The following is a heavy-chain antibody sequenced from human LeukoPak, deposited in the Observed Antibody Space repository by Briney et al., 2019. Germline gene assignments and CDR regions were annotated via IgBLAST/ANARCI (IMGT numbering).Heavy chain of an antibody. V-gene: IGHV3-23*01. CDR2: INNSGGSA. D-gene: IGHD3-10*01. CDR1: EFTFSNYA. J-gene: IGHJ6*03. CDR3: AKEDYGSGSYAHYYYYMDV. Sequence: GGSLRLSCAASEFTFSNYAMSWVRQAPGKGLEWVSSINNSGGSAYYADSVKGRFTISRDNSKNTLYLQMNSLRAEDTAVYYCAKEDYGSGSYAHYYYYMDVWAKGPRSPSP.